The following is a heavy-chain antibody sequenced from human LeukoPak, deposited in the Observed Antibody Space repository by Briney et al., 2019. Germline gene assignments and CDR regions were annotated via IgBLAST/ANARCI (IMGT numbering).Heavy chain of an antibody. CDR2: IRYDGSNK. D-gene: IGHD3-3*01. V-gene: IGHV3-30*02. Sequence: PGGSLRLSCAASGFTFSSYGMHWVRQAPGKGLGWVAFIRYDGSNKYYADSVKGRFTISRDNSKNTLYLQMNSLRAEDTAVYYCAKATRGITIFGVVTDGYYFDYWGQGTLVTVSS. J-gene: IGHJ4*02. CDR3: AKATRGITIFGVVTDGYYFDY. CDR1: GFTFSSYG.